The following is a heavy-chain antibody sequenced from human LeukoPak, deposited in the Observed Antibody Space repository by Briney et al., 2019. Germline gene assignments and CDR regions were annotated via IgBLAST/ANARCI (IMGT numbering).Heavy chain of an antibody. CDR3: ARERIRTPYYGMDV. CDR2: IRTYNGDT. Sequence: ASLKVSCKASGYTFTNYAISWVRQAPGQELEWMGCIRTYNGDTNYAQKIQGRVTMTTDTSTNTAYMELRSLRSDDTAVYYCARERIRTPYYGMDVWGQGTTVTVSS. J-gene: IGHJ6*02. D-gene: IGHD1-14*01. CDR1: GYTFTNYA. V-gene: IGHV1-18*01.